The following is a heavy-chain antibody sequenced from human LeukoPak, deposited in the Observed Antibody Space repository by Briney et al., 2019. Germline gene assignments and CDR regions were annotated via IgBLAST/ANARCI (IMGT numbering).Heavy chain of an antibody. CDR2: ISGSGSTT. V-gene: IGHV3-23*01. D-gene: IGHD5-18*01. J-gene: IGHJ4*02. Sequence: GGSLRLSCAASGFTFSSHAMSWVRQAPGKGLEWVSTISGSGSTTYYADSVKGRFTISRDNSKNTLYLQMNSLRAEDTAVYYCAEGRGYSYGVEYWGQGTLVTVSS. CDR1: GFTFSSHA. CDR3: AEGRGYSYGVEY.